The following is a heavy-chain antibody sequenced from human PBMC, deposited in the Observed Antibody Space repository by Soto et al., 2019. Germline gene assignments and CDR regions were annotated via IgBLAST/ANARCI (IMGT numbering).Heavy chain of an antibody. CDR1: GFTFSPYT. J-gene: IGHJ4*02. CDR2: ISYDGSDK. Sequence: QVQLVESGGGVVQPGRSLRLSCAASGFTFSPYTMHWVRQTPGKGLEWVAVISYDGSDKYYADSVRGRFTISRDNSKNTLFLQMNSLRAEDTALYYCDRGGGFCGADCYKGGIDYWGQGTLVTVSS. V-gene: IGHV3-30-3*01. CDR3: DRGGGFCGADCYKGGIDY. D-gene: IGHD2-21*02.